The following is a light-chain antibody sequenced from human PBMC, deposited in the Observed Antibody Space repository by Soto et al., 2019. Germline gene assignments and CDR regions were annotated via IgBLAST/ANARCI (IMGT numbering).Light chain of an antibody. CDR2: GTS. CDR3: QQYDSVPPWT. CDR1: RTVGRSY. Sequence: ETVLTQSPDIMYLSPGERATLSCRASRTVGRSYLAWYQQKPGQAPRLLIFGTSTRATAIPDRFSGGGSGTDSTLPISRLDPEDYAVDFCQQYDSVPPWTFGQGTRVEV. V-gene: IGKV3-20*01. J-gene: IGKJ1*01.